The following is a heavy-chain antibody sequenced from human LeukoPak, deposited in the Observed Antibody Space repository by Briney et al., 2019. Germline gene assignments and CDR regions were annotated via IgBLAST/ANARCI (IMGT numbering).Heavy chain of an antibody. V-gene: IGHV1-2*02. CDR1: GYTFTGYY. Sequence: ASVKVSCKASGYTFTGYYMHWVRQAPGQGLEWMGWINPNSGGTNYAQKFQGRVTMTRDTSISTAYMELSRLRSDDTAVYYCARDSSSPPRHYYYMDVWGKGTTVTVSS. D-gene: IGHD6-13*01. J-gene: IGHJ6*03. CDR2: INPNSGGT. CDR3: ARDSSSPPRHYYYMDV.